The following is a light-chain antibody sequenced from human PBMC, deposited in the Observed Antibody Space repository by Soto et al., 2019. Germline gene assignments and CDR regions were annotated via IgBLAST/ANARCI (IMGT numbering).Light chain of an antibody. V-gene: IGKV1-5*01. CDR1: QSISNW. CDR2: DAS. J-gene: IGKJ2*01. Sequence: GDRVTINCRASQSISNWLAWYQRKPGKAPKLLIYDASSLKSGVPSRFSGSGSGTEFTLTITSLQPDDFATYYCHKYNSYPYTLGQGTKLEIK. CDR3: HKYNSYPYT.